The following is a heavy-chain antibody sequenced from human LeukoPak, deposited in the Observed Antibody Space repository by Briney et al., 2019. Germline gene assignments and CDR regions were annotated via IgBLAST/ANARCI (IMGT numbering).Heavy chain of an antibody. J-gene: IGHJ6*02. D-gene: IGHD4-23*01. V-gene: IGHV3-21*01. CDR1: GFTFSDYY. CDR2: ISSSSSYI. Sequence: PGGSLRLSCAASGFTFSDYYMNWVRQAPGNGLEWVSSISSSSSYIYYADSVKGRFTISRDNAKNSLYLQMNSLRAEDTAVYYCARNGGTSAQLYYYAMDVWGQGTTVTVSS. CDR3: ARNGGTSAQLYYYAMDV.